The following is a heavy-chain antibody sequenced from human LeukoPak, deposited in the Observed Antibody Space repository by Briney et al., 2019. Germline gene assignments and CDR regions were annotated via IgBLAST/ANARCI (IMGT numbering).Heavy chain of an antibody. D-gene: IGHD3-22*01. CDR1: GFTFSSYE. CDR2: ISSSGSTI. V-gene: IGHV3-48*03. Sequence: GGSLRLSCAASGFTFSSYEMNWVRQAPGKGLEWVSYISSSGSTIYYADSVKGRFTISRDNAKNSLYLQMNSLRAEDTAVYYCATISSGYRFDYWGQGTLVTVSS. CDR3: ATISSGYRFDY. J-gene: IGHJ4*02.